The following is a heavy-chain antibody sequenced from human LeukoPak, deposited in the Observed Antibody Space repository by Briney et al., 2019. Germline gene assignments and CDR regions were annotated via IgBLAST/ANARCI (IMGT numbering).Heavy chain of an antibody. Sequence: LRLSCAASGFTFSDYYMTWIRQPPGKGLEWIGEIYHSGSTNYNPSLKSRVTISVDKSKNQFSLKLSSVTVADTAVYYCARGGTGYSSSWYWTPAIAPFDYWGQGTLVTVSS. CDR1: GFTFSDYY. V-gene: IGHV4-34*01. CDR3: ARGGTGYSSSWYWTPAIAPFDY. D-gene: IGHD6-13*01. CDR2: IYHSGST. J-gene: IGHJ4*02.